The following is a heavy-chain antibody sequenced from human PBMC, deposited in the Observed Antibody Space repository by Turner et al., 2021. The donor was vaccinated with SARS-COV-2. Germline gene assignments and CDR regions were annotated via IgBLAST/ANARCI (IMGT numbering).Heavy chain of an antibody. V-gene: IGHV5-10-1*03. CDR1: GYSFTSYW. CDR2: IDPSDSDT. J-gene: IGHJ6*02. CDR3: ARVYCTNGVCTIPSYYGMDV. Sequence: EVQLVQSGAEVKKPGESLRISCKGSGYSFTSYWISWVRQMPGKGLEWMGRIDPSDSDTNYSPSFQGHVTISADKSISTAYLQWSSLKASDTAMYYCARVYCTNGVCTIPSYYGMDVWGQGTTVTVSS. D-gene: IGHD2-8*01.